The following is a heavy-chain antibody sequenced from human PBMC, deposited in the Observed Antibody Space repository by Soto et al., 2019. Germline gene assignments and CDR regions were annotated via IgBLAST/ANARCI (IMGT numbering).Heavy chain of an antibody. CDR2: IYYSGST. CDR3: ARDWVTMVRGVIIPGWFDP. D-gene: IGHD3-10*01. J-gene: IGHJ5*02. Sequence: SETLSLTCTVSGGSISSYYWSWIRQPPGKGLEWIGYIYYSGSTNYNPSLKSRVTISVDTSKNQFSLKLSSVTAADTAVYYCARDWVTMVRGVIIPGWFDPWGQGTLVTVSS. V-gene: IGHV4-59*01. CDR1: GGSISSYY.